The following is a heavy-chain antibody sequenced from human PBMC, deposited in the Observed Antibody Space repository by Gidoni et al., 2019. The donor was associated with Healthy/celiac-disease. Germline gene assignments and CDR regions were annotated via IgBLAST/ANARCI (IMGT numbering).Heavy chain of an antibody. CDR2: INHSGST. D-gene: IGHD6-13*01. CDR3: ARGKGGIAAAKSWERRDNWFDP. Sequence: QVQLQQWGAGLLKPSETLSLTCAVYGGSFSGSYWSWIRQPPGKGLEWIGEINHSGSTNYNPSLKSRVTISVDTSKNQFSLKLSSVTAADTAVYYCARGKGGIAAAKSWERRDNWFDPWGQGTLVTVSS. V-gene: IGHV4-34*01. J-gene: IGHJ5*02. CDR1: GGSFSGSY.